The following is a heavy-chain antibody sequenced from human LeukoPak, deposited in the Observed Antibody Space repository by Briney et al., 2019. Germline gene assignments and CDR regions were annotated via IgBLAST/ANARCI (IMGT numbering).Heavy chain of an antibody. V-gene: IGHV5-51*01. CDR3: ARTPSRSSPPHFDY. CDR1: GNSFTNYW. CDR2: IYPGDSDT. J-gene: IGHJ4*02. Sequence: GESLKISCKGSGNSFTNYWIGWVRQMPGKGLEWMGIIYPGDSDTRYSPSFQGQVTISADKSISTAYLQRSSLQASDTAMYYCARTPSRSSPPHFDYWGQGTLVTVSS. D-gene: IGHD6-13*01.